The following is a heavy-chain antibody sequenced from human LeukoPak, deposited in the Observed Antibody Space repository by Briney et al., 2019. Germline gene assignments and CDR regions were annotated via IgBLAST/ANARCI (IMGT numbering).Heavy chain of an antibody. CDR2: FYHGGIP. D-gene: IGHD6-6*01. J-gene: IGHJ4*02. CDR3: ARDMSIACRLETIVDY. Sequence: SETLSLTCTVSGYSISTGYYWDWTRPPPGEGRVGIGPFYHGGIPYYTPSLKSRVTISVDTSKNPFSLNLTPVTAADTAVYYCARDMSIACRLETIVDYWGQGTLVTASS. V-gene: IGHV4-38-2*02. CDR1: GYSISTGYY.